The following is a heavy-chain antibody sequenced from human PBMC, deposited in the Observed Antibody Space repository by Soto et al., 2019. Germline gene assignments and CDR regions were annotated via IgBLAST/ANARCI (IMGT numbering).Heavy chain of an antibody. CDR1: GGSVKSPSHY. D-gene: IGHD3-10*01. J-gene: IGHJ5*02. Sequence: QVQLKESGPRLVRPSETLSLTCSVSGGSVKSPSHYWSWIRQSPGKGLEWIGNVYYIGTTDYNPSLENRVTILVDRSDNPFSLKLRSVTVDDTAVYYCARNASGRGWFDPWGQGVPVTVSS. CDR2: VYYIGTT. CDR3: ARNASGRGWFDP. V-gene: IGHV4-61*03.